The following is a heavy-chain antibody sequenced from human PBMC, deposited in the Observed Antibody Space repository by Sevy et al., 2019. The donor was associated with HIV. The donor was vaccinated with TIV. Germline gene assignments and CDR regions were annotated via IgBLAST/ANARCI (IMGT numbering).Heavy chain of an antibody. J-gene: IGHJ3*02. CDR1: GFTFSSYA. CDR2: ISCSGGST. CDR3: AKGSSGYLYAFDI. V-gene: IGHV3-23*01. Sequence: GGSLRLSCAASGFTFSSYAMSWVRQAPGKGLEWVSAISCSGGSTYYADSVKGRFTISRDNSKNTLYLQMNSLRAEETAVYYCAKGSSGYLYAFDIWGQGTMVTVSS. D-gene: IGHD3-22*01.